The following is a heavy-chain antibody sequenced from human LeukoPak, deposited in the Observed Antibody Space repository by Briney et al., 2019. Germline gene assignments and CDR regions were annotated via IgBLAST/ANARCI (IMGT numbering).Heavy chain of an antibody. CDR2: IKQYRSEK. CDR3: ARDKVSGPTLLDY. D-gene: IGHD5/OR15-5a*01. V-gene: IGHV3-7*01. J-gene: IGHJ4*02. Sequence: GGSLRLSCAAAGFTFSTYIMNWGRQSPGKGQEEVANIKQYRSEKYYVDSVKGRFTISRDNAKNSLYLQMNSLRAEDTAVYYCARDKVSGPTLLDYWGQGTLVTVSS. CDR1: GFTFSTYI.